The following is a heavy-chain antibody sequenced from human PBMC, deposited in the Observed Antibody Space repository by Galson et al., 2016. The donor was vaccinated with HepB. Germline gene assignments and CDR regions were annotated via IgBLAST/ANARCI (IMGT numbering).Heavy chain of an antibody. J-gene: IGHJ4*02. CDR2: IGSNAGRT. Sequence: SLRLSCAASGFPFSNYGMSWVRQAPGKGLEWVSFIGSNAGRTVYADSVKGRFTISRDNSKNRLYLQMNSLRDEETAVYYCARDFWGEGDHWGQGTLVTVSS. CDR1: GFPFSNYG. V-gene: IGHV3-23*01. D-gene: IGHD3-16*01. CDR3: ARDFWGEGDH.